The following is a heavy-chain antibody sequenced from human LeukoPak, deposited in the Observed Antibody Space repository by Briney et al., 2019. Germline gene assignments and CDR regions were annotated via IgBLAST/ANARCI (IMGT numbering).Heavy chain of an antibody. CDR2: IHHSGST. CDR1: ISSXNYY. D-gene: IGHD3-10*01. Sequence: ISSXNYYWSWIRQHPGKGLEWIGYIHHSGSTYYNPSLKSRVIISVDTSKNQFSLKLNSVTAADTAVYYCATYGSGSYRFDPWGQGTLVTVSS. CDR3: ATYGSGSYRFDP. V-gene: IGHV4-31*02. J-gene: IGHJ5*02.